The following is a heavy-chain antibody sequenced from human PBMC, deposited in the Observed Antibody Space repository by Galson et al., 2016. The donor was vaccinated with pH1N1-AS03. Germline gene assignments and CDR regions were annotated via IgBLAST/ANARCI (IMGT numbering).Heavy chain of an antibody. V-gene: IGHV4-59*01. CDR3: TRGGTYSSSSPAYFGY. D-gene: IGHD6-6*01. J-gene: IGHJ4*02. CDR1: GGSITNYY. CDR2: IYYNGPA. Sequence: SETLSLTCTVSGGSITNYYCTWIRQPPGKGLEWIGYIYYNGPANYNPSLNSRVTISADTSKKQFFLNLTSVTAADTAVYFCTRGGTYSSSSPAYFGYWGQGTLVTVSS.